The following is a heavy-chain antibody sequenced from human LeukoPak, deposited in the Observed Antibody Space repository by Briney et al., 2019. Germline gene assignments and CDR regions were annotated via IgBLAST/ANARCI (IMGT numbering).Heavy chain of an antibody. CDR1: GVTFGDYA. D-gene: IGHD3-10*01. CDR2: VRTKTHGGAP. J-gene: IGHJ5*02. Sequence: GGSLRLSCKGSGVTFGDYAVTWFRQAPGKRLEWVGFVRTKTHGGAPETAASVKGRFNVSRDDSEGIAYLQMTSLTTEDTAMYYCARINFRDYRGYTWFEPWGQGTLVTVSA. V-gene: IGHV3-49*03. CDR3: ARINFRDYRGYTWFEP.